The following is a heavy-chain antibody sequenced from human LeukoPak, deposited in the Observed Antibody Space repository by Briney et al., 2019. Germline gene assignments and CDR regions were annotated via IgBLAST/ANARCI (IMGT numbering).Heavy chain of an antibody. D-gene: IGHD5-12*01. Sequence: SETLSLTCTVSGGSISSYYWSWIRQPPGKGLEWIGYIYYSGSTNYNPSLKSRVTISVDTSKNQFSLKLSSVTAADTAVYYCARGLGATIRGYYYYYMDVWGKGTTVTISS. V-gene: IGHV4-59*01. CDR1: GGSISSYY. J-gene: IGHJ6*03. CDR2: IYYSGST. CDR3: ARGLGATIRGYYYYYMDV.